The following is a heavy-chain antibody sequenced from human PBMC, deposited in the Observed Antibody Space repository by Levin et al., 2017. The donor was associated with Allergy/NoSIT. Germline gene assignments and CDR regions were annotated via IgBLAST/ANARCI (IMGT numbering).Heavy chain of an antibody. D-gene: IGHD6-19*01. J-gene: IGHJ5*02. CDR3: AHWLTVAGEGWFDP. CDR2: IYWDDDK. Sequence: SGPTLVKPTQTLTLTCTFSGFSLSTSGVGLGWIRQPPGKALEWLALIYWDDDKRYSPSLKNRLTITKDTSKNQVVLTVTNMDPVDTATYYCAHWLTVAGEGWFDPWGQGTLVTVSS. CDR1: GFSLSTSGVG. V-gene: IGHV2-5*02.